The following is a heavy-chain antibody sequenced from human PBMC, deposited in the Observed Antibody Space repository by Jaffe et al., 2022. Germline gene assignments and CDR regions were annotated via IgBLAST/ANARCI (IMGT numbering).Heavy chain of an antibody. CDR1: GGSISSYY. CDR3: ARHSRMTTVTRADFDY. Sequence: QVQLQESGPGLVKPSETLSLTCTVSGGSISSYYWSWIRQPPGKGLEWIGYIYYSGSTNYNPSLKSRVTISVDTSKNQFSLKLSSVTAADTAVYYCARHSRMTTVTRADFDYWGQGTLVTVSS. J-gene: IGHJ4*02. V-gene: IGHV4-59*01. CDR2: IYYSGST. D-gene: IGHD4-17*01.